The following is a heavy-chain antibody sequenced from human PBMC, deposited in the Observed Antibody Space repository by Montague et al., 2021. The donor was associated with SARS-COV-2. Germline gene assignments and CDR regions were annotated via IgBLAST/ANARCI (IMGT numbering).Heavy chain of an antibody. CDR3: ARKHNYDSGRRDGFDI. J-gene: IGHJ3*02. V-gene: IGHV3-11*01. D-gene: IGHD3-10*01. CDR2: ITSSSSHL. Sequence: SLRLSCAASGFTFSDYYMNWIRQAPGKGLEWVSHITSSSSHLYYADSVKGRFTISRDNAKNSLYLQMNSLRAEDTAVYYCARKHNYDSGRRDGFDIWGQGTVVTVSS. CDR1: GFTFSDYY.